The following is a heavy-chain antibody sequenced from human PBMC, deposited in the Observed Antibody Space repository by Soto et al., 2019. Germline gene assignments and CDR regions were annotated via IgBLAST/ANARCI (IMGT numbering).Heavy chain of an antibody. CDR1: GFTFSSYA. D-gene: IGHD4-17*01. V-gene: IGHV3-30-3*01. Sequence: QVQLVESGGGVVQPGRSLRLSCAASGFTFSSYAMHWVRQAPGKGLEWVAVISYDGSNKYYADSVKGRFTISRDNSKNTLYLQMNSLRAEDTAVDYCARGETTGRMDVWGQGAKVTVSS. J-gene: IGHJ6*02. CDR2: ISYDGSNK. CDR3: ARGETTGRMDV.